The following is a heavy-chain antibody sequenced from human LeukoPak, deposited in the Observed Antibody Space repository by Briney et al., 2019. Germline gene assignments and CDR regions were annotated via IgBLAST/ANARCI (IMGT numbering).Heavy chain of an antibody. CDR2: INHSGST. Sequence: PSETLSLTCAVYGGSFSGYYWSWIRQPPGKGLEWIGEINHSGSTNYNPSLKSRVTISVDTSKNQFSLKLSSVTAADTAVCYCAREWDTAMVTYPRDYWGQGTLVTVSS. J-gene: IGHJ4*02. V-gene: IGHV4-34*01. CDR1: GGSFSGYY. D-gene: IGHD5-18*01. CDR3: AREWDTAMVTYPRDY.